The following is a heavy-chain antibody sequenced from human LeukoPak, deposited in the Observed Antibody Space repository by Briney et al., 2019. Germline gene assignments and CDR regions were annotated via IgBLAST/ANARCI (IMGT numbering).Heavy chain of an antibody. V-gene: IGHV4-59*01. CDR3: ASLRDSTGYYLDY. J-gene: IGHJ4*02. Sequence: SETLSLTCTVSGGSISSYYWSWIRQPPGKGLEWIGYIYYSGSTNYNPSLKSRVTISVDTSKNQFSLKLSSVTAADTAVYYCASLRDSTGYYLDYWGQGTLVTVSS. CDR1: GGSISSYY. CDR2: IYYSGST. D-gene: IGHD3-22*01.